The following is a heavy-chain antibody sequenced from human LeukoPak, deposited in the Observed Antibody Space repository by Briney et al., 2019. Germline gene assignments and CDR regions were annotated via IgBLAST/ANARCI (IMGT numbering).Heavy chain of an antibody. D-gene: IGHD6-13*01. CDR1: GFTFSSYG. J-gene: IGHJ4*02. Sequence: GGSLRLSCAASGFTFSSYGMHWVRQAPGKGLEWVAVISYDGSNKYYADSVKGRFTISRDNSKNTLYLQMNGLRAEDTAVYYCARDRAAADLDYWGQGTLVTVSS. CDR3: ARDRAAADLDY. V-gene: IGHV3-30*03. CDR2: ISYDGSNK.